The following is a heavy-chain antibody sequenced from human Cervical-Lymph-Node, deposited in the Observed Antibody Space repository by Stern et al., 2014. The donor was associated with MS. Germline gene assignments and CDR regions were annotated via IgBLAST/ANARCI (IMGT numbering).Heavy chain of an antibody. V-gene: IGHV3-33*01. Sequence: VQLVESGGGVVQPGRSLRLSCAASGFTFNTYGMHWVRQASGKGLEWGAVIWYDGSYTFYSDAVKGRFTVSRDDSKSTLFLQMNSLRAEDTAVYYCASSIVAAEYFNHWGQGTLVTVSS. CDR3: ASSIVAAEYFNH. CDR1: GFTFNTYG. J-gene: IGHJ1*01. CDR2: IWYDGSYT. D-gene: IGHD6-13*01.